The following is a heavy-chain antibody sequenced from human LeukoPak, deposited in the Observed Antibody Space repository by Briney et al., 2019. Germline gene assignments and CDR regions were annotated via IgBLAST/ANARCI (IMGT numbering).Heavy chain of an antibody. Sequence: PGGSLRLSCAASGFTFSSYAMHWVRQAPGKGLEWVAVISYDGSNKYYADSVKGRFTISRDNSKNTLYLQMNSLRAEDTAVYYCARDPDSLYCSSTSCYTPQIDYWGQGTLVTVSS. D-gene: IGHD2-2*02. V-gene: IGHV3-30-3*01. CDR2: ISYDGSNK. CDR3: ARDPDSLYCSSTSCYTPQIDY. J-gene: IGHJ4*02. CDR1: GFTFSSYA.